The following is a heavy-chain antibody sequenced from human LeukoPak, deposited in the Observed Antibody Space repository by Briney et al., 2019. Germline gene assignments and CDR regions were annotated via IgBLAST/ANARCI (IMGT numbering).Heavy chain of an antibody. D-gene: IGHD5-24*01. J-gene: IGHJ4*02. Sequence: GASVNVSCKASGYTFTTYGITWVRQAPGQGLEWMGWISAYNGNTNYAQKFQGRVTMTTDTSTSTAYMELRSLRSDDTAMYYCARALVDGCKELGYWGQGTLVTVSS. CDR1: GYTFTTYG. V-gene: IGHV1-18*01. CDR2: ISAYNGNT. CDR3: ARALVDGCKELGY.